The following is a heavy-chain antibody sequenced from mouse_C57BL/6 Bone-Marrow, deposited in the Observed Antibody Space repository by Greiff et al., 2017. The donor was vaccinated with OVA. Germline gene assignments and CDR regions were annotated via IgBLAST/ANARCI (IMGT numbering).Heavy chain of an antibody. J-gene: IGHJ1*03. Sequence: VQLQQPGTELVKPGASVKLSCKASGYTFTSYWMHWVKQRPGQGLEWIGNINPSNGGTNYNAKFKSKATLTVDNSSSTAYMQLSSLTSEDSAVYYCARSQYYGSSSWYFEVWGTGTTVTVSS. CDR3: ARSQYYGSSSWYFEV. CDR1: GYTFTSYW. CDR2: INPSNGGT. D-gene: IGHD1-1*01. V-gene: IGHV1-53*01.